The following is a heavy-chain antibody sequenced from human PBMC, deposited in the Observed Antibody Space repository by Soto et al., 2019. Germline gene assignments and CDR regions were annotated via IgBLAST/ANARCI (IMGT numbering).Heavy chain of an antibody. CDR1: GFSLTSPGMC. CDR3: ARSIRGPRRFNGMDV. Sequence: SGPTLVNPTETLTLTCTFSGFSLTSPGMCVSWIRQSPGKALEWLALIERDDDDKYYSTSLKTRLTISKDTRKDQVVLTMANMEPADTATYYCARSIRGPRRFNGMDVWGQGTTVTVSS. CDR2: IERDDDDK. V-gene: IGHV2-70*13. D-gene: IGHD1-20*01. J-gene: IGHJ6*02.